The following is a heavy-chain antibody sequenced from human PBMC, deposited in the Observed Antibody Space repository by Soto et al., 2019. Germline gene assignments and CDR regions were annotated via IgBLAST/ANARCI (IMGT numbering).Heavy chain of an antibody. J-gene: IGHJ6*02. CDR2: IMPIFRTP. CDR3: ARDKARLQIGGNYYYMLDV. V-gene: IGHV1-69*12. D-gene: IGHD1-26*01. CDR1: GGTFSNSA. Sequence: QVQLEQSGAEVKKPGSSVKVSCKASGGTFSNSAISWVRQAPGQGLEWLGGIMPIFRTPDYAQKFQGRVTSTADESTSTAYMEVSGLRSDDTAVYYCARDKARLQIGGNYYYMLDVWGQGTTVTVSS.